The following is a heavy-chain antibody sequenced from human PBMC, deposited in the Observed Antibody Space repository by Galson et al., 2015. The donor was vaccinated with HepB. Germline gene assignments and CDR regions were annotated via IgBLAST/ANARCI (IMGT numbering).Heavy chain of an antibody. CDR1: GFTLRSYA. CDR3: ATDRERDGNNAGFDY. J-gene: IGHJ4*02. V-gene: IGHV3-33*01. CDR2: IWYDGSDK. Sequence: SLRLSCAASGFTLRSYAMHWVRQAPGKGLEWVAVIWYDGSDKYYADSVKGRFTISRDNSKNTLYLQMNSLRAEDTAVYYCATDRERDGNNAGFDYWGQGTLVIVSS. D-gene: IGHD5-24*01.